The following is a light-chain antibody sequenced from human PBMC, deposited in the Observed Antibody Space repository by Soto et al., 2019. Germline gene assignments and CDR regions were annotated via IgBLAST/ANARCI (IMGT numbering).Light chain of an antibody. CDR2: DAS. CDR1: QSVSSY. Sequence: RVMTQSPASLSVAPGERATLSCSSSQSVSSYLAWYQQKPGQAPRLLIYDASNRATGIPARFSGGGSGTDFTLTIDTLEPEDFAIYYCQHRYNWPSRTFGQGTRLEIK. J-gene: IGKJ5*01. V-gene: IGKV3-11*01. CDR3: QHRYNWPSRT.